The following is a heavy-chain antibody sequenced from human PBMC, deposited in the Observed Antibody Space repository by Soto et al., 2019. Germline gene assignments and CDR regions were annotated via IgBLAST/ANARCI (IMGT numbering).Heavy chain of an antibody. D-gene: IGHD6-19*01. Sequence: GESLKISCQGSGYSFTSYWIGWARQMPEKGLEWMGIMYPGDSDLRYSPSFQGQVTISVDKSISTAYLQWSSLKASDTAMYYCARQPSNGQWSVWGQGTTVTVSS. V-gene: IGHV5-51*01. CDR1: GYSFTSYW. J-gene: IGHJ6*02. CDR3: ARQPSNGQWSV. CDR2: MYPGDSDL.